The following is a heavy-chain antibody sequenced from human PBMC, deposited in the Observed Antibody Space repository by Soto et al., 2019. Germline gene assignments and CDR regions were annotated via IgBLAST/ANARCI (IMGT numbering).Heavy chain of an antibody. D-gene: IGHD3-22*01. CDR3: ARGDPMIVVVTDAWFDP. V-gene: IGHV3-30-3*01. Sequence: QVQLVESGGGVVQPGRSLRLSCAASGFTFSSYAMHWVRQAPGKGLEWVAVISYDGSNKYYADSVKGRFTISRDNSKNTLYLQMNSLRAEDTAVYYCARGDPMIVVVTDAWFDPWGQGTLVTVSS. CDR2: ISYDGSNK. CDR1: GFTFSSYA. J-gene: IGHJ5*02.